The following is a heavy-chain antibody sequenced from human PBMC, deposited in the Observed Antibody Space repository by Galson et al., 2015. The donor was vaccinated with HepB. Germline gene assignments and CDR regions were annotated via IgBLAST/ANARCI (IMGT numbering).Heavy chain of an antibody. Sequence: SLRLSCAASGFTFSSYSMNWVRQAPGKGLEWVSSISSSSSYIYYADSVKGRFTISRDNAKNSLYLQMNSLRAEDTAVYYCAVSGNGLFDYWGQGTLVTVSS. V-gene: IGHV3-21*01. CDR2: ISSSSSYI. D-gene: IGHD1-26*01. J-gene: IGHJ4*02. CDR1: GFTFSSYS. CDR3: AVSGNGLFDY.